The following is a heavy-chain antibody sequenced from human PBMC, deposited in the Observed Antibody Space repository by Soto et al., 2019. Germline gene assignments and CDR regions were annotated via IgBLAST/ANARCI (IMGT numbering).Heavy chain of an antibody. V-gene: IGHV5-51*01. J-gene: IGHJ6*02. D-gene: IGHD2-8*01. Sequence: GESLKISCQGSGYRFSSYWIAWVRQMPRKGLEWMGIIYPGDSDTIYSPSFQGQVTFSVDKSTSTAYLQWSSLKASDTAMYYCARQGSNGAYYYYGMDVWGQGTTVTVSS. CDR3: ARQGSNGAYYYYGMDV. CDR1: GYRFSSYW. CDR2: IYPGDSDT.